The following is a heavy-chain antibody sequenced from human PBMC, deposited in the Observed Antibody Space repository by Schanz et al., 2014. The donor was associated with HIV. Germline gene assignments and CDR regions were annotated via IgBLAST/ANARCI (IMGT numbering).Heavy chain of an antibody. D-gene: IGHD5-12*01. CDR3: ARGAAEMATMTPWRY. Sequence: QVQLVQSGAAVKKPGASVKVSCKASGYTFTGYYMHWVRQAPGQGLEWMGWINPNSGGTNYAQKLQGRVTMTTDTSTSTAYMDLRSLRSDDTAVYYCARGAAEMATMTPWRYWGQGTLVTVSS. CDR2: INPNSGGT. CDR1: GYTFTGYY. J-gene: IGHJ4*02. V-gene: IGHV1-2*02.